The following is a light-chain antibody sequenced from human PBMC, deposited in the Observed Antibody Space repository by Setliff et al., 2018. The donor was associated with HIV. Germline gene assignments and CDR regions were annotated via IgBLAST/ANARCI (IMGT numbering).Light chain of an antibody. V-gene: IGLV2-14*03. Sequence: QSVLAQPASVSGSPGQSNTISCTGASSDFGGYNYVSWYEQHPGKAPKLMIYDVSKRPSGVSNRFSGSKSGNTASLTISGLQAEDEDDYYCSSYTSRNTYVFGTGTKVTVL. CDR3: SSYTSRNTYV. CDR1: SSDFGGYNY. CDR2: DVS. J-gene: IGLJ1*01.